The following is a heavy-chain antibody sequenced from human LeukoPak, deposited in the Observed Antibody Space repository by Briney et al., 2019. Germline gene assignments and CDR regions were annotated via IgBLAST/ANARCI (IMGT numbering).Heavy chain of an antibody. CDR2: INSDGSST. CDR1: GFTFSSYW. D-gene: IGHD3-22*01. Sequence: GGSLRLSCAASGFTFSSYWMHWVRQAPGKGLVWVSRINSDGSSTSYADSVKGRFTISRDSSKNTLYLQMNSLRAEDTAVYYCAKDQRGITMIVVGILGAFDIWGQGTMVTVSS. CDR3: AKDQRGITMIVVGILGAFDI. V-gene: IGHV3-74*01. J-gene: IGHJ3*02.